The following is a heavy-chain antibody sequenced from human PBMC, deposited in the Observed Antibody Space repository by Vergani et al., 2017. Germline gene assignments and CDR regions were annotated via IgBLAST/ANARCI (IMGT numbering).Heavy chain of an antibody. CDR2: IYYSGST. Sequence: QVQLQESGPGLVKPSQTLSLTCTVSGGSISSGGYYWSWFRQHPGKGLEWIGYIYYSGSTYYNPSLKSRVTISVDTSKNQFSLKLSSVTAADTAVYYCARDDRGAYSGPDYWGQGTLVTVSS. V-gene: IGHV4-31*03. CDR3: ARDDRGAYSGPDY. CDR1: GGSISSGGYY. J-gene: IGHJ4*02. D-gene: IGHD1-26*01.